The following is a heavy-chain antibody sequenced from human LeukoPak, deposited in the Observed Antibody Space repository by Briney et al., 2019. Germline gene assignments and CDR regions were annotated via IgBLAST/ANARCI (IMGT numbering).Heavy chain of an antibody. J-gene: IGHJ4*02. CDR1: GFTFSSDA. V-gene: IGHV3-7*01. CDR3: AREGEYSYGFDY. D-gene: IGHD5-18*01. Sequence: GGSLRLSCAASGFTFSSDAMSWVRQAPGKGLEWVANIKQDGSEKYYVDSVKGRFTISRDNAKNSLYLQMNSLRAEDTAVYYCAREGEYSYGFDYWGQGTLVTVSS. CDR2: IKQDGSEK.